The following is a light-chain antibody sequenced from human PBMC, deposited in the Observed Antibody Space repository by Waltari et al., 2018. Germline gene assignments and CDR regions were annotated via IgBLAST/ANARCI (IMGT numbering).Light chain of an antibody. CDR1: QDIGNY. CDR2: AVS. J-gene: IGKJ5*01. CDR3: LQHYTYPPT. Sequence: DIQMTQSPSAMSASVGDRVAITGRASQDIGNYLAWFQQKPGTVPKRLIYAVSSLESGVPSRFSGSDSGTEFTLTINRLQPEDLATYFCLQHYTYPPTFGQGT. V-gene: IGKV1-17*03.